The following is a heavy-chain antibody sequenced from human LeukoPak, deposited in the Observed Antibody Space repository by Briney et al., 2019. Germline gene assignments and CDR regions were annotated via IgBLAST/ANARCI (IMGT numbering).Heavy chain of an antibody. D-gene: IGHD3-22*01. J-gene: IGHJ3*02. CDR1: GGTFSSYA. CDR2: IIPIFGTA. Sequence: GASVKVSCKASGGTFSSYAISWVRQAPGQGLEWMGGIIPIFGTANYARKFQGRVTITADKSTSTAYMELSSLRSDDTAVYYCARDVTMIVPGWGYAFDIWGQGTMVTVSS. CDR3: ARDVTMIVPGWGYAFDI. V-gene: IGHV1-69*06.